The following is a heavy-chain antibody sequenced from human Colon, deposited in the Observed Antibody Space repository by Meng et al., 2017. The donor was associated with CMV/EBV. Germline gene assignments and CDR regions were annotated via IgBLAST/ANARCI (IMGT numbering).Heavy chain of an antibody. V-gene: IGHV3-74*01. CDR2: VDDGGRDV. CDR3: ARDTPHNAFDP. CDR1: GFTFNNYW. J-gene: IGHJ5*02. D-gene: IGHD2-15*01. Sequence: GESLKISCAASGFTFNNYWMHWVRQPPGGGLVWLSRVDDGGRDVIYADSVKGRFTVSRDNARNTIYLQMNDLRDEDTALYYCARDTPHNAFDPWGQGTPLTVSS.